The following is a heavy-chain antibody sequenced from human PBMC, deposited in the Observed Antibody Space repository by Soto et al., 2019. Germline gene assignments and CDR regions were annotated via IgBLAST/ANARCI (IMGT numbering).Heavy chain of an antibody. CDR2: ISAYNGNT. CDR1: GYTFTSYG. J-gene: IGHJ4*02. CDR3: ARAGRRRYCSGGSCLYYFYY. D-gene: IGHD2-15*01. V-gene: IGHV1-18*01. Sequence: ASVKVSCKASGYTFTSYGISWVRQAPGQGLEWMGWISAYNGNTNYAQKLQGRVTMTTDTSTSTAYMELRSLRSDDTAVYYCARAGRRRYCSGGSCLYYFYYWGQGTLVTVSS.